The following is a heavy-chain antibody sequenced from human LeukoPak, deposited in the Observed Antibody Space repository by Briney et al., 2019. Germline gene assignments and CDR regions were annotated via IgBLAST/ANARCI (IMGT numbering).Heavy chain of an antibody. CDR2: IYTGGST. CDR3: ARGGTTLIVPIS. D-gene: IGHD3-22*01. J-gene: IGHJ5*02. Sequence: PGGSLRLSCAASGFTVSSNYMSWVRQAPGKGLEWVSVIYTGGSTYYADSVKGRFTIFRDNSKNTLFLQMNSLRDEDTAVYYCARGGTTLIVPISWGQGTLVTVSS. CDR1: GFTVSSNY. V-gene: IGHV3-53*01.